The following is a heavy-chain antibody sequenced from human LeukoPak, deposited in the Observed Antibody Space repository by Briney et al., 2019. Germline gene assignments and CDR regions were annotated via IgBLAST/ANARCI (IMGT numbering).Heavy chain of an antibody. V-gene: IGHV4-59*01. CDR2: FYYTGLT. CDR3: AKGAVSPGEDYYDP. Sequence: PSETLSLTCTVSGGSMSGYYWSWIRQTPAGGLEWIGYFYYTGLTRSNPSFKSRVTIAGDTSKNQFSLRLTSMTAADTAIYYCAKGAVSPGEDYYDPWGPGTLVTVSS. D-gene: IGHD3-10*01. J-gene: IGHJ5*02. CDR1: GGSMSGYY.